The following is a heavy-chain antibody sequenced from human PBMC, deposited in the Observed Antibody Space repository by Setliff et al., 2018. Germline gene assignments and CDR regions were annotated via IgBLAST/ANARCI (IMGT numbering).Heavy chain of an antibody. CDR2: INHSGST. Sequence: KASETLSLTCAVSGYSISSGYYWGWTRQPPGEGLEWIGEINHSGSTNYNPSLKSRVTISVDTSKNQFSLKLSSVTAADTAVYYCARVDNFWSGPIDYWGQGTLVTVSS. CDR1: GYSISSGYY. D-gene: IGHD3-3*01. V-gene: IGHV4-38-2*01. J-gene: IGHJ4*02. CDR3: ARVDNFWSGPIDY.